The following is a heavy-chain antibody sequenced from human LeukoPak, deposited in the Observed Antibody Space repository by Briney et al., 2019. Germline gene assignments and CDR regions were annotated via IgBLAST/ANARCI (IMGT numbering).Heavy chain of an antibody. D-gene: IGHD6-13*01. J-gene: IGHJ4*02. CDR1: GFTFSEYW. V-gene: IGHV3-7*01. CDR2: IKEDGSEK. CDR3: ARDSHPSGGSCFDN. Sequence: GGSLRLSCAAAGFTFSEYWMSWVGQAPGKGLEWVANIKEDGSEKYYVDSVRGRFTISRDDARKSVYLQMNNLRAEDTALYYCARDSHPSGGSCFDNWGQGTLVTVSS.